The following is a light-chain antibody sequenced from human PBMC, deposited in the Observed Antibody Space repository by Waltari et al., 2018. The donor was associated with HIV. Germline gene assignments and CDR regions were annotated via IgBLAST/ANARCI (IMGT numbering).Light chain of an antibody. J-gene: IGLJ2*01. CDR2: DDS. CDR1: NIGTKS. CDR3: QVWDSSSDHVV. V-gene: IGLV3-21*02. Sequence: SYVLTQPPSVSVTPGQTARITCGGYNIGTKSVHWYQQKPGQAPVLVVYDDSDRPSGIPERFPGSNSGNTATLTISRVEAGDEADYYCQVWDSSSDHVVFGGGTKLTVL.